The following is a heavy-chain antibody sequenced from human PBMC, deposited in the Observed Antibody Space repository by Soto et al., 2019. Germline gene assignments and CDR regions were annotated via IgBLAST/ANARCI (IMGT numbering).Heavy chain of an antibody. CDR3: ARHTPAISISDH. J-gene: IGHJ4*02. Sequence: SETLSLTCTVSGGSISNSSYYWGWIRQPPGKGLEWIGSIYYSGSTYYNPSLKSRVTISVDTSKNQFSLKLSSVTAADTAVYYCARHTPAISISDHWGQGTLVTVSS. CDR1: GGSISNSSYY. CDR2: IYYSGST. V-gene: IGHV4-39*01. D-gene: IGHD2-15*01.